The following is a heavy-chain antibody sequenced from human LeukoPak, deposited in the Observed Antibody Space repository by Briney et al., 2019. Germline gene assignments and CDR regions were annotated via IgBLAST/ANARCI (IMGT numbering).Heavy chain of an antibody. CDR2: IISSSSYI. V-gene: IGHV3-21*01. J-gene: IGHJ4*02. CDR3: ARVVMRSSGWIYYFDY. D-gene: IGHD6-19*01. Sequence: GGSLRLSCAASGFTFSSYSMNWVRQAPGKGLEWVSSIISSSSYIYYADSVKGRFTISRDNAKNSLYLQVNSLRAEDTAVYYCARVVMRSSGWIYYFDYWGQGTLVTVSS. CDR1: GFTFSSYS.